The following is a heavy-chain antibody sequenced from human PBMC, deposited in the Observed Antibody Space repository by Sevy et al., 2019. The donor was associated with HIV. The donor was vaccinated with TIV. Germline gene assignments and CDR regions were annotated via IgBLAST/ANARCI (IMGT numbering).Heavy chain of an antibody. CDR1: GFTFSSYD. J-gene: IGHJ6*02. V-gene: IGHV3-13*01. Sequence: GGSLRLSCAASGFTFSSYDMHWVRQATGKGLEWVSSIGSAGDTYYPGSVKGRFTISRENAKNSLYLQVKSLRAGDTAVYYCARGGYGSRSFYPYYYYGMDVSGQRTTVTVSS. CDR3: ARGGYGSRSFYPYYYYGMDV. D-gene: IGHD3-10*01. CDR2: IGSAGDT.